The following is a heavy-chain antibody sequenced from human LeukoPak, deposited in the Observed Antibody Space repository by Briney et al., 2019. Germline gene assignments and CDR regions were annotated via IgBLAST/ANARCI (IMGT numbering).Heavy chain of an antibody. CDR3: AKPLSASDAFDI. V-gene: IGHV4-38-2*02. D-gene: IGHD1-26*01. J-gene: IGHJ3*02. Sequence: SETLSLTCTVSGYSISSGYYWGWIRQPPGKGLEWIGSIYHSGSTYYNPSLKSRVTISVDTSKNQFSLKLSSVTAADTAVYYCAKPLSASDAFDIWGQGTMVTVSS. CDR1: GYSISSGYY. CDR2: IYHSGST.